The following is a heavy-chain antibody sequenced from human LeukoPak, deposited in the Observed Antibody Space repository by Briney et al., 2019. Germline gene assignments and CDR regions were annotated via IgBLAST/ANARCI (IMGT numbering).Heavy chain of an antibody. CDR2: IYTSGST. Sequence: SETLSLTCTVSGGSISSYYWSWIRQPAGKGLEWIGRIYTSGSTNYNPSLKSRVTMSVDTSKNQFSLKLSSVTAADTAVYYCARDKYYYDSSGYGFDIWGQGTMVTVSS. J-gene: IGHJ3*02. V-gene: IGHV4-4*07. CDR3: ARDKYYYDSSGYGFDI. D-gene: IGHD3-22*01. CDR1: GGSISSYY.